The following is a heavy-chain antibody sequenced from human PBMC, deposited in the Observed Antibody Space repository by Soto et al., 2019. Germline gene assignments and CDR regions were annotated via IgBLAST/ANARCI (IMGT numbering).Heavy chain of an antibody. CDR2: IVVGSGNT. V-gene: IGHV1-58*01. D-gene: IGHD6-13*01. CDR1: GFTFTSSA. CDR3: AADGITAAGNFDY. Sequence: ASVKVSCKASGFTFTSSAVQWVRQARGQRLEWIRWIVVGSGNTNYAQKFQERVTITRDMSISTAYMELSSLRSEDTAVYYCAADGITAAGNFDYWGQGTLVTVSS. J-gene: IGHJ4*02.